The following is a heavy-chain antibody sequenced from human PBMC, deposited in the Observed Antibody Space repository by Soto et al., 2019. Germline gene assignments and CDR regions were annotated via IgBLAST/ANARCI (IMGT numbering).Heavy chain of an antibody. J-gene: IGHJ4*02. CDR3: AMHPTRTVLTSYSTHFFDY. Sequence: QLQLQESGPGLVKPSETLSLTCTVSGGSITSTYSSWGWIRQPPGKGLEWIGSVYYTGPTNYKPSLESRVTISADMTKNQFSLKLKSVTAADTAVYACAMHPTRTVLTSYSTHFFDYWGQGTLITVSS. V-gene: IGHV4-39*01. CDR2: VYYTGPT. CDR1: GGSITSTYSS. D-gene: IGHD2-21*01.